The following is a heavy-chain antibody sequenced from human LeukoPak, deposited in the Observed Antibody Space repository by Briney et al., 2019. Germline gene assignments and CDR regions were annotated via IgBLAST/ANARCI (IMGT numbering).Heavy chain of an antibody. D-gene: IGHD4-23*01. J-gene: IGHJ6*03. CDR1: GGSISSSSYY. CDR2: TYYRGST. Sequence: SETLSLTCTVPGGSISSSSYYWGWIRQPPGKGLEWIGSTYYRGSTYYNPSLKSRVTISVDTSKNQFSLKLSSVTAADTAVYYCARGTVVNSHYYYYYYMDVWGKGTTVTVSS. CDR3: ARGTVVNSHYYYYYYMDV. V-gene: IGHV4-39*07.